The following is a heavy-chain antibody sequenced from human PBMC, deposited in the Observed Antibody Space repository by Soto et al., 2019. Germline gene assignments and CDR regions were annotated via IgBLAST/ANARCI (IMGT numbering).Heavy chain of an antibody. Sequence: ASVKVSCKASGYTFTSYGISWVRQAPGQGLEWMGWISAYNGNTNYAQKLQGRVTMTTDTSTSTAYMELRSLRSDDTAVYYCARDASCYYYCGEVTAFDFWGQGTTDPVSS. J-gene: IGHJ3*01. CDR1: GYTFTSYG. CDR2: ISAYNGNT. D-gene: IGHD3-22*01. CDR3: ARDASCYYYCGEVTAFDF. V-gene: IGHV1-18*01.